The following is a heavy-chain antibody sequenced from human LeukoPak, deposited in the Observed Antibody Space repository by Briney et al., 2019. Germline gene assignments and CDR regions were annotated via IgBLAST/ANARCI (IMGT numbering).Heavy chain of an antibody. CDR2: IYHSGRT. CDR1: GGSIGSGDYY. Sequence: SETLSLTRTVPGGSIGSGDYYWGWIRQPPGKGLEWLGSIYHSGRTYYNPSLKSRVTISVDTSKIQFSLKLGSLTAADTAVYYCARLRREVGATRYYFDYWGQGTLVSVSS. V-gene: IGHV4-39*07. CDR3: ARLRREVGATRYYFDY. D-gene: IGHD1-26*01. J-gene: IGHJ4*02.